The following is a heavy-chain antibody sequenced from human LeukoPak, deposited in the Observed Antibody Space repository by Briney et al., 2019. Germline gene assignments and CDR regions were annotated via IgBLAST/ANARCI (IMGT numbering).Heavy chain of an antibody. CDR2: ISGGGGST. CDR3: ARVRGSGWYECDY. D-gene: IGHD6-19*01. V-gene: IGHV3-23*01. CDR1: GFTFTSYS. Sequence: PGGSLRLSCAASGFTFTSYSMNWVRQAPGKGLEWVSTISGGGGSTYYADSVKGRFTISRDNSRNTLYLQVNSLRAEDTAVYYCARVRGSGWYECDYWGQGTLVTVSS. J-gene: IGHJ4*02.